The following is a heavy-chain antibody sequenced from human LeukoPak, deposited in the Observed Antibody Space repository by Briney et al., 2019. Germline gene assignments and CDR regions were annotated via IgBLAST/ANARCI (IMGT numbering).Heavy chain of an antibody. CDR2: INHSGST. D-gene: IGHD2-15*01. J-gene: IGHJ3*01. Sequence: PSETLSLTCAVYGGSFSGYYWSWIRQPPGKGLEWIGEINHSGSTYYNPSLKSRVTISVDTSKNQFSLKLSSVTAADTAVYYCAREWSGFDFWGQGTMVTVSS. V-gene: IGHV4-34*01. CDR1: GGSFSGYY. CDR3: AREWSGFDF.